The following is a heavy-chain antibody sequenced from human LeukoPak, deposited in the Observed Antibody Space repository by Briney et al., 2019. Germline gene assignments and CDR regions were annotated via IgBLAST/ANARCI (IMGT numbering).Heavy chain of an antibody. CDR1: GYSISSGYY. CDR2: IYHSGST. J-gene: IGHJ5*02. D-gene: IGHD2-2*01. CDR3: ARQFCSSTSCSYNWFDP. V-gene: IGHV4-38-2*01. Sequence: SETLSLTCAVSGYSISSGYYWGWIRQPPGKGLEWIGSIYHSGSTYYNPSLKSRVTISVDTSKNQFSLKLSSVTAADTAVYYCARQFCSSTSCSYNWFDPWSQGTLVTVSS.